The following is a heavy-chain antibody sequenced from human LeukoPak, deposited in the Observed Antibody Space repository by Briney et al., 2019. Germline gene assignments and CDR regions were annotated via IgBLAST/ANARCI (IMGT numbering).Heavy chain of an antibody. D-gene: IGHD3-10*01. CDR1: GRSIRSYL. J-gene: IGHJ6*02. CDR2: IYYSGST. Sequence: SETLSPTCPVPGRSIRSYLWSSTRQPPGKGLEWIGYIYYSGSTNYNPSLKSRVTISVDTSKNQFSLKLSSVTAEDTAVYYCASLGLGVLWFGELWYGTDVWGQGPTVTVSS. CDR3: ASLGLGVLWFGELWYGTDV. V-gene: IGHV4-59*08.